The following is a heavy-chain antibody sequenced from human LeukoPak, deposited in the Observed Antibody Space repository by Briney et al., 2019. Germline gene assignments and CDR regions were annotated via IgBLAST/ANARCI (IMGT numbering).Heavy chain of an antibody. Sequence: ASMKVSCKASGYTFTSYGISWVRQAPGQGLEWMGWISAYNGNTNYAQKLQGRVTMTTDTSTSTAYMELRSLRSDDTAVYYCARVADCSGGSCYSPGIDYWGQGTLVTVSS. J-gene: IGHJ4*02. D-gene: IGHD2-15*01. CDR2: ISAYNGNT. CDR1: GYTFTSYG. CDR3: ARVADCSGGSCYSPGIDY. V-gene: IGHV1-18*01.